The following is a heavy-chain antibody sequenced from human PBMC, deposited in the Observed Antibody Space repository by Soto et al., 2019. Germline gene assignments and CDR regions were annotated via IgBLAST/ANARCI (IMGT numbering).Heavy chain of an antibody. CDR2: ISYDGSNK. CDR1: GFTFSSYA. Sequence: GSLLPTCTASGFTFSSYAMHWVRQAPGKGLEWVAVISYDGSNKYYADSVKGRFTISRDNSKNTLYLKMNSMRAEDTAVYYCAREAPIGIAEAGPFDYWGQGTMVTVSS. J-gene: IGHJ4*02. CDR3: AREAPIGIAEAGPFDY. D-gene: IGHD6-13*01. V-gene: IGHV3-30-3*01.